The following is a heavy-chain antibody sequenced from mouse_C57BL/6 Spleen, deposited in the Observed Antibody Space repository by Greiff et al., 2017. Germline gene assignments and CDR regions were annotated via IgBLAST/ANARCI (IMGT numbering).Heavy chain of an antibody. J-gene: IGHJ3*01. CDR1: GYSITSGYD. D-gene: IGHD2-10*01. V-gene: IGHV3-1*01. Sequence: EVQLKESGPGMVKPSQSLSLTCTVTGYSITSGYDWHWIRHFPGNKLEWMGYISYSGSTNYNPSLKSRISITHDTSKNHFFLKLNSVTTDDTATYYFAREGGLLSFAYWGQGTLVTVSA. CDR3: AREGGLLSFAY. CDR2: ISYSGST.